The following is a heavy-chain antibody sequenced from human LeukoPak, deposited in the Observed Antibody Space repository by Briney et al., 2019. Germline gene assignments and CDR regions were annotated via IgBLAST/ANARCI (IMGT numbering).Heavy chain of an antibody. J-gene: IGHJ6*03. D-gene: IGHD2-2*01. CDR2: IYYSGST. CDR3: ARAPSTNYYYYYMDV. V-gene: IGHV4-30-4*08. CDR1: GGSINTDDYF. Sequence: SETLSLTCTVSGGSINTDDYFWTWIRQPPGKGLEWIGYIYYSGSTYYNPSLKSRLTISVGTSKNHFSLKLRSVTAADTAVYYCARAPSTNYYYYYMDVWGKGTTVTVSS.